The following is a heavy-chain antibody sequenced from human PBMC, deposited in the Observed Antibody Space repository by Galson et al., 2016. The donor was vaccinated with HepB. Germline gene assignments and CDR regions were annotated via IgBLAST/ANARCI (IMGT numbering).Heavy chain of an antibody. J-gene: IGHJ4*02. D-gene: IGHD1-1*01. V-gene: IGHV4-39*01. Sequence: ETLSLTCNVSGGSIRSSDYFWGWIRQSPEKGLAWIGSVYFSGVNHYTPSLQSRVTISVDTTKNQLSLKLTSLTAADTAVYFCARLRQLVLLQFPHPLDNWGPGTLVTVSS. CDR2: VYFSGVN. CDR3: ARLRQLVLLQFPHPLDN. CDR1: GGSIRSSDYF.